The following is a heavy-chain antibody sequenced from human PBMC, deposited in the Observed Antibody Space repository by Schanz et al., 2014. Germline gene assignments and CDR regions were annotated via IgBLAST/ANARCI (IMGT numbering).Heavy chain of an antibody. V-gene: IGHV3-30*04. D-gene: IGHD6-13*01. CDR2: IWSDGSGK. Sequence: QEQLVESGGGLVKPGRSLRLSCAAYGFTLSSYAMHWVRQAPGKGLEWVAVIWSDGSGKYYADSVKGRFTISGDNAKNSLYLQMNSLRAENTAVFYCAREEGWGIAAAGPKHYYYGMDVWGQGTTVTVSS. CDR3: AREEGWGIAAAGPKHYYYGMDV. J-gene: IGHJ6*02. CDR1: GFTLSSYA.